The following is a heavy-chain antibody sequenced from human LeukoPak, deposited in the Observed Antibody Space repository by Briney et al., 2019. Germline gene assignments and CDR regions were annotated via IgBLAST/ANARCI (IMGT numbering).Heavy chain of an antibody. V-gene: IGHV4-39*01. D-gene: IGHD5-24*01. CDR2: IYYSGST. Sequence: GSLRLSCAASGFTFSDYYMSWIRQPPGKGLEWIGTIYYSGSTYYNPSLKSRVTISVDTSKNQFSLKLSSVTAADTAVYYCARRWQHLAFDYWGQGTLVTVSS. CDR1: GFTFSDYY. CDR3: ARRWQHLAFDY. J-gene: IGHJ4*02.